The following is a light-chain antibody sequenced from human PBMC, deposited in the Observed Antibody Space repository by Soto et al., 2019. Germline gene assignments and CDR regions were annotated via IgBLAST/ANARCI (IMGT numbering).Light chain of an antibody. CDR2: DVS. CDR3: SSYTFSTTLV. V-gene: IGLV2-14*01. CDR1: SSDVGGYNY. J-gene: IGLJ2*01. Sequence: QSVLTQPASVSGSPGQSITISCTGTSSDVGGYNYVSWYQQHPGKAPKVIIYDVSNRPSGVSNRFSGSKSGNTASLTISGLPSEDEADYYCSSYTFSTTLVFGGGTKVTVL.